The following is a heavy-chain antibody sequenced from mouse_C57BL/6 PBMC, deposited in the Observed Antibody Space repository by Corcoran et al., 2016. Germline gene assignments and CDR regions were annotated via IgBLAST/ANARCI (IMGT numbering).Heavy chain of an antibody. CDR2: INTYSGVP. D-gene: IGHD1-1*01. CDR1: GYTFTTYG. J-gene: IGHJ2*01. Sequence: QIQLVQSGPELKKPGETVKISCKASGYTFTTYGMSWVKQAPGKGLKWMGWINTYSGVPTYADDFKGRFAFSLETSAITAYLQINNLKNEDTATYFCARSYYGCYWGQGTTLTVSS. CDR3: ARSYYGCY. V-gene: IGHV9-3*01.